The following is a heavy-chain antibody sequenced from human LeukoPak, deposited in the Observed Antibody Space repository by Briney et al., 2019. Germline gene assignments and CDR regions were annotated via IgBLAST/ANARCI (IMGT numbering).Heavy chain of an antibody. CDR3: AREGGQLPTVSRWFDP. V-gene: IGHV4-4*07. CDR2: IYTSGST. Sequence: SETLSLTCTVSGGSISNSYWSWIRQPPGKGLEWIGRIYTSGSTNYNPSLKSRVTMSVDTSKNQFSLKLSSVTAADTAVYYCAREGGQLPTVSRWFDPWGQGTLVTVSS. D-gene: IGHD2-2*01. CDR1: GGSISNSY. J-gene: IGHJ5*02.